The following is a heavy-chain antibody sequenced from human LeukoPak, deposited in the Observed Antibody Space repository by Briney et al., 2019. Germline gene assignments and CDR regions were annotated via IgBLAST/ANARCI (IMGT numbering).Heavy chain of an antibody. Sequence: PGGSLRLSCAASGFTVSSSYMSWVRQAPGKGLEWVSVIYSGGSTYYADSVKGRFTISRDNSKNTLYLQMNSLRAEDTAVYYCARLLSTGNWFDPWGQGTLVTVSS. CDR2: IYSGGST. V-gene: IGHV3-53*01. J-gene: IGHJ5*02. D-gene: IGHD4-17*01. CDR1: GFTVSSSY. CDR3: ARLLSTGNWFDP.